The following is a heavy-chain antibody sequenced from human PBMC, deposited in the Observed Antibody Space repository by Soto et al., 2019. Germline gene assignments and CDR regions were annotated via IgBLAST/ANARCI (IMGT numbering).Heavy chain of an antibody. Sequence: QLLLQESGPGLVKPSETLSLACNVSGASISSGGFHWDWIRQPPGKGLEWIGSVSYSGRSDYNPSLRSRRTISADTSKNQFSLELTSVTAADTAVYYCARRWGHGDYFLFDLWGHGNLVTVSS. J-gene: IGHJ1*01. CDR3: ARRWGHGDYFLFDL. V-gene: IGHV4-39*01. CDR1: GASISSGGFH. D-gene: IGHD4-17*01. CDR2: VSYSGRS.